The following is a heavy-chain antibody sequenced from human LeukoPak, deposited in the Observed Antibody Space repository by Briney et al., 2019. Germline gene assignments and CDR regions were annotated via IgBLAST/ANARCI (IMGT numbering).Heavy chain of an antibody. J-gene: IGHJ6*03. D-gene: IGHD6-25*01. CDR2: ISASGTLT. Sequence: GGSLRLSCTASGFSISNYEMNWVRQAPGKGLEWISYISASGTLTHYGDSMEGRFTISRDNAKNSVYLQINSLRGEDTAIYYCARDGTPTDGTGWGYMDVWGKGTTVIISS. V-gene: IGHV3-48*03. CDR3: ARDGTPTDGTGWGYMDV. CDR1: GFSISNYE.